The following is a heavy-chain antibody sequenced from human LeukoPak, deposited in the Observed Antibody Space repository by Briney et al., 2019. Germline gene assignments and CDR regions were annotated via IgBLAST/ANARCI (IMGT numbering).Heavy chain of an antibody. V-gene: IGHV4-61*02. CDR2: IYTSGST. CDR1: GGSISSGNYY. CDR3: ASPRPYSSGWYYFDY. D-gene: IGHD6-19*01. Sequence: PSETLSLTCTVSGGSISSGNYYWSWIRQPAGKGLEGIGRIYTSGSTNYNPSLKSRVTISVYTSKNQFSLKLSSVTAADTAVYYCASPRPYSSGWYYFDYWGQGTLVTVSS. J-gene: IGHJ4*02.